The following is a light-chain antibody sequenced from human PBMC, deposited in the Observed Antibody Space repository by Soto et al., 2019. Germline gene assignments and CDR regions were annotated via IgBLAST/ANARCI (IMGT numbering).Light chain of an antibody. Sequence: QAVVTQPPSVSEAPGQRVTISCIGSSSNIGAGYEAHWYQQVPGTAPKLLIYENNNRPSGVPDRFSGSKSGTSASLAITGLQAEDEAEYYCQSYDSSLSGYVFGTGTKVTVL. V-gene: IGLV1-40*01. CDR1: SSNIGAGYE. J-gene: IGLJ1*01. CDR2: ENN. CDR3: QSYDSSLSGYV.